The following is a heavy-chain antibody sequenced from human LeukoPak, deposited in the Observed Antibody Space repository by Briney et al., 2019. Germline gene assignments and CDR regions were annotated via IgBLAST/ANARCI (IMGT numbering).Heavy chain of an antibody. D-gene: IGHD6-19*01. J-gene: IGHJ3*02. CDR2: INPNSGGT. V-gene: IGHV1-2*04. CDR1: GYTFTSYG. CDR3: AREIAVAGTRAFDI. Sequence: ASVKVSCKDSGYTFTSYGISWVRQAPGQGLEWMGWINPNSGGTNYAQKFQGWVTMTRDTSISTAYMELSRLRSDDTAVYYCAREIAVAGTRAFDIWGQGTMVTVSS.